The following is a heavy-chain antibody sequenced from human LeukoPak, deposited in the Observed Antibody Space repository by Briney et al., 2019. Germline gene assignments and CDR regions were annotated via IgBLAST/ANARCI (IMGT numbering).Heavy chain of an antibody. J-gene: IGHJ4*02. D-gene: IGHD4-23*01. V-gene: IGHV3-74*01. Sequence: HPGGSLTLSCAASGFPFANYDMTWVRQAPGKGLVWVAHISSDGTTTVYADSVKGRFTISRDNAKNTVFLQMNSLSAEDTAVYYCARVRGGNTRDLDYWGQGTLVTVSS. CDR3: ARVRGGNTRDLDY. CDR1: GFPFANYD. CDR2: ISSDGTTT.